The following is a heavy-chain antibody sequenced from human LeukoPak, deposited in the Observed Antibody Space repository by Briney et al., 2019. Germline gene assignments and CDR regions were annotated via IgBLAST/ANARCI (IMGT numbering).Heavy chain of an antibody. CDR2: IYYSGST. D-gene: IGHD2-15*01. J-gene: IGHJ4*02. CDR1: GGSISSSSYY. V-gene: IGHV4-39*07. Sequence: SETLSLTCTVSGGSISSSSYYWGWIRQPPGKGLEWIGSIYYSGSTYYNPSLKSRVTISVDTSKNQFSLKLSSVTAADTAVYYCARPYCSGGSCSGDYYFDYWGQGTLVTVSS. CDR3: ARPYCSGGSCSGDYYFDY.